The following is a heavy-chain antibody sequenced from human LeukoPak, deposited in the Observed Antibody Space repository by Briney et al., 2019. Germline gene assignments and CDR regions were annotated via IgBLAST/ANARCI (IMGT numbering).Heavy chain of an antibody. CDR2: IYYSGST. V-gene: IGHV4-59*01. J-gene: IGHJ5*02. Sequence: SETLSLTCTVSGGSISSYYWSWIRQPPGKGLEWIGYIYYSGSTNYNPSLKSRVTISVDTSKNQFSLKLSSVTAADTAVYYCARWGSSPMWFTTVNNWFDPWGQGTLVTVSS. CDR1: GGSISSYY. D-gene: IGHD4-11*01. CDR3: ARWGSSPMWFTTVNNWFDP.